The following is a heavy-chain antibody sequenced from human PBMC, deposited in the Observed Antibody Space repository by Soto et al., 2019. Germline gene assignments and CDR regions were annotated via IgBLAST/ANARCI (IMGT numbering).Heavy chain of an antibody. CDR2: ISYSADKT. CDR3: ARRARTATTNWGAFDV. V-gene: IGHV3-23*01. D-gene: IGHD1-7*01. Sequence: EVPLLESGGGLVQLGGSLRLSCAASGFTFNTYVMNWVRQAPGKGLEWVSTISYSADKTHYADSVKGRFTISRDNSRDTLFLQMNSLRADDAAVYYCARRARTATTNWGAFDVWGQGTMVTVSS. J-gene: IGHJ3*01. CDR1: GFTFNTYV.